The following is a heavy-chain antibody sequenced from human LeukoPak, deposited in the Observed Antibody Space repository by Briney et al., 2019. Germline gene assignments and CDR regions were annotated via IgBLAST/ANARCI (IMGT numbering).Heavy chain of an antibody. D-gene: IGHD4-11*01. CDR2: IYYSGST. Sequence: SQTLSLTCTVSGGSISSGGYYWSWIRQHPGKGLEWIGYIYYSGSTYYNPSLKSRATISVDTSKNQFSLKLSSVTAADTAVYYCARMTTVTTPRFDYWGQGTLVTVSS. J-gene: IGHJ4*02. CDR3: ARMTTVTTPRFDY. V-gene: IGHV4-31*03. CDR1: GGSISSGGYY.